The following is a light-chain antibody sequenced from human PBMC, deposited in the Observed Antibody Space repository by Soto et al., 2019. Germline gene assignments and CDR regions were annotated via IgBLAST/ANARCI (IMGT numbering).Light chain of an antibody. Sequence: SYELTQPPSVSVSPGQTAKITCSGDALPKQYAYWYQQKPGQAPVLVIYKDTERPSGIPERFSGSSSGTTVTLIISGVQAEDEADYYCQSPDSSRIWVFGGGTKLTVL. CDR1: ALPKQY. CDR3: QSPDSSRIWV. V-gene: IGLV3-25*03. CDR2: KDT. J-gene: IGLJ3*02.